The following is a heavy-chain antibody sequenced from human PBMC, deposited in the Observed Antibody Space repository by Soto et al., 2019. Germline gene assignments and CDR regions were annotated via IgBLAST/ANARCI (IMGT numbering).Heavy chain of an antibody. CDR2: IIPIFGTA. J-gene: IGHJ5*02. CDR1: GGTFSSYA. D-gene: IGHD6-13*01. Sequence: GASVKVSCKASGGTFSSYAISWVRQAPGQGLEWMGGIIPIFGTANYAQKFQGRVTITADESTSTAYMELSSLRSEDTAVYYCARDPIAAAGDNWFDPWGQGTLVTVSS. CDR3: ARDPIAAAGDNWFDP. V-gene: IGHV1-69*13.